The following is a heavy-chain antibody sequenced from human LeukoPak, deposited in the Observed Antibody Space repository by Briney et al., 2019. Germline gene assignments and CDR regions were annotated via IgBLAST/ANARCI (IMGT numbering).Heavy chain of an antibody. J-gene: IGHJ6*04. CDR3: ARVRGVVVPAAMSDYGMDV. Sequence: SQTLSLTCAVSGGSISSGGYSWSWIRQPSGKGLEWIGYIYHSGSTYYNPSLKSRVTISVDRSNNQFSLKLSSVTAADMAVYYCARVRGVVVPAAMSDYGMDVWGKGTTVTVSS. CDR1: GGSISSGGYS. D-gene: IGHD2-2*01. V-gene: IGHV4-30-2*01. CDR2: IYHSGST.